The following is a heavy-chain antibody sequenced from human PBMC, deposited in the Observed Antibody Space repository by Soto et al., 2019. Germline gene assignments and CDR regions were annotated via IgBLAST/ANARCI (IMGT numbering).Heavy chain of an antibody. V-gene: IGHV4-34*01. CDR1: GGSFSGYY. CDR3: ARGGYDILTGYPLFDY. CDR2: INHSGST. J-gene: IGHJ4*02. Sequence: LSLTCAVYGGSFSGYYWSWIRQPPGKGLEWIGEINHSGSTNYNPSLKSRVTISVDTSKNQFSLKLSSVTAADTAVYYCARGGYDILTGYPLFDYWGQGTLVTVSS. D-gene: IGHD3-9*01.